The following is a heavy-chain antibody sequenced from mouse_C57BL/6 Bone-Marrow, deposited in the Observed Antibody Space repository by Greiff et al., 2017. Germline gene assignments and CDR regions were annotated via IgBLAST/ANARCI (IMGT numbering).Heavy chain of an antibody. V-gene: IGHV3-6*01. D-gene: IGHD1-1*01. Sequence: EVKLMESGPGLVKPSQSLSLTCSVTGYSITSGYYWNWIRQFPGNKLEWMGYISYDGSNNYNPSLKNRISITRDTSKNQFFLKLNSVTTEDTATYYCARDSYYGSSYPWFAYWGQGTLVTVSA. CDR2: ISYDGSN. CDR3: ARDSYYGSSYPWFAY. J-gene: IGHJ3*01. CDR1: GYSITSGYY.